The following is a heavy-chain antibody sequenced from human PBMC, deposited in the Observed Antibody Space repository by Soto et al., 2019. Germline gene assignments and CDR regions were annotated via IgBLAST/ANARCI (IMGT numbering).Heavy chain of an antibody. CDR3: ARQYDYGDYRFDY. V-gene: IGHV4-30-2*01. J-gene: IGHJ4*02. CDR2: IYHSGST. Sequence: SETLSLTCAVSGGSISIGGYSWSWIRQPPGKGLEWIGYIYHSGSTYYNPSLKSRVTISVDRSKNQFSLKLSSVTAADPAVYYCARQYDYGDYRFDYWGQGTLVTVSS. D-gene: IGHD4-17*01. CDR1: GGSISIGGYS.